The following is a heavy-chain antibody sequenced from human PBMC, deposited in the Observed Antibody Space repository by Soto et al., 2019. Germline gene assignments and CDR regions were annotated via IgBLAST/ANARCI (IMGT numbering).Heavy chain of an antibody. V-gene: IGHV3-48*01. D-gene: IGHD2-2*01. CDR2: ISSSSSTI. Sequence: EVQLVESGGGLVQPGGSLRLSCAASGFTFSSYSMNWVRQAPGKGLEWVSYISSSSSTIYYADSVKGRFTISRDNAKNSLYLQMNSLRGEDTAVYYCATDFGDIVVVPAADSEGYYYYYGMDFWGKGTTVTVSS. CDR3: ATDFGDIVVVPAADSEGYYYYYGMDF. CDR1: GFTFSSYS. J-gene: IGHJ6*04.